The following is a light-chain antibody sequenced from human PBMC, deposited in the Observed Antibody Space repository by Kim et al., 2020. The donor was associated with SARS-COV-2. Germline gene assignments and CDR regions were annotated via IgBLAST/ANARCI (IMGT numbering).Light chain of an antibody. CDR2: TAS. CDR1: QKIAGF. CDR3: QQTYDPPLT. V-gene: IGKV1-39*01. Sequence: DIQMTQSPSSLSASVGDRVTMTCRSSQKIAGFVSWYQVKPGKAPRLLIFTASTLQAGVPSRFTGSGSGADFTLTISSLQAEDCAIYYCQQTYDPPLTFGGGTKVDI. J-gene: IGKJ4*01.